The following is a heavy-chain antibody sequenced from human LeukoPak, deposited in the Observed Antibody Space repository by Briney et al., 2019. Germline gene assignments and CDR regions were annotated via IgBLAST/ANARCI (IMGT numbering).Heavy chain of an antibody. CDR3: AREGYCSGGSCYNYFDY. J-gene: IGHJ4*02. CDR1: GGTFSSYA. CDR2: IILIFGTA. Sequence: ASVKVSCKASGGTFSSYAISWVRQAPGQGLEWMGGIILIFGTANYAQKFQGRVTITADESTSTAYMELSSLRSEDTAVYYCAREGYCSGGSCYNYFDYWGQGTLVTVSS. V-gene: IGHV1-69*13. D-gene: IGHD2-15*01.